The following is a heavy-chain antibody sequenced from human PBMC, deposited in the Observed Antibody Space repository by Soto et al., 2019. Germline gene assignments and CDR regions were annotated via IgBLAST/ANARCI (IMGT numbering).Heavy chain of an antibody. CDR1: GGSISSYY. CDR3: ARDLWFGELLADNWFDP. D-gene: IGHD3-10*01. CDR2: IYYSGST. Sequence: SETLSLTCTVSGGSISSYYWSWIRQPPGKGLEWIGYIYYSGSTNYNPSLKSRVTISVDTSKNQFSLKLSSVTAADTAVYYCARDLWFGELLADNWFDPWGQGTLVTVSS. J-gene: IGHJ5*02. V-gene: IGHV4-59*01.